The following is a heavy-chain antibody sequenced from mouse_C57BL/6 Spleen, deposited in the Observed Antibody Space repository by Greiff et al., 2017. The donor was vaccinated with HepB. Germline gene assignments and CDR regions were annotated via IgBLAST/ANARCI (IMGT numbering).Heavy chain of an antibody. CDR1: GFTFSSYA. J-gene: IGHJ3*01. CDR3: ARDTYSSGYSFAY. CDR2: ISDGGSYT. V-gene: IGHV5-4*01. Sequence: DVMLVESGGGLVKPGGSLKLSCAASGFTFSSYAMSWVRQTPEKRLEWVATISDGGSYTYYPDNVKGRFTISRDNAKNNLYLQMSHLKSEDTAMYYCARDTYSSGYSFAYWGQGTLVTVSA. D-gene: IGHD3-2*02.